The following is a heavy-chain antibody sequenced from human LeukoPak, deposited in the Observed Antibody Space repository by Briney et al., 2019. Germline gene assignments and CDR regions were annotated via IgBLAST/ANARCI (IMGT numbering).Heavy chain of an antibody. Sequence: GGSLRLSCAASGFTFSSYAMSWVRQAPGKGLEWVSAISGSGGSTYYAASVKGRFTISRGNSNNPLYPQMNNLEAHGTDVYYGAKVPNYVPDYWGQRTLVTVSS. CDR1: GFTFSSYA. D-gene: IGHD3-10*02. J-gene: IGHJ4*02. CDR3: AKVPNYVPDY. V-gene: IGHV3-23*01. CDR2: ISGSGGST.